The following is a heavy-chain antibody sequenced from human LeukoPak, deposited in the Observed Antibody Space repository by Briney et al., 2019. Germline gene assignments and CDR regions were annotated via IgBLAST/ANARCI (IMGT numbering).Heavy chain of an antibody. J-gene: IGHJ5*02. V-gene: IGHV1-69*13. CDR3: AREPLDYGDYVDWFDP. D-gene: IGHD4-17*01. CDR2: IIPIFGTA. CDR1: LGTFTSYA. Sequence: SAKVSRKPSLGTFTSYAICSVPEAPGQGLEWMGGIIPIFGTANYAQKFQGRVTITAAESTSTGYMELSSMRSEDTAVYYCAREPLDYGDYVDWFDPWGQGTLVTVSS.